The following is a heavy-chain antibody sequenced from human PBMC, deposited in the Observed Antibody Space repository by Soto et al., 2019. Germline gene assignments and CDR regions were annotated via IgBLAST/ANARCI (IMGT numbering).Heavy chain of an antibody. CDR3: ARVEAVAGLYNYHGLDV. V-gene: IGHV1-69*12. J-gene: IGHJ6*02. CDR1: GGTFSNYA. Sequence: QVQLVQSGAEVKKPGSSVKVSCKVSGGTFSNYAIDWVRLAPGHGLEWMGWIVPLFGTTYYTQKFQGRAKIIADDSTTTAYLEMSSLRSEDTAIYYCARVEAVAGLYNYHGLDVWGQGTAVTVSS. CDR2: IVPLFGTT. D-gene: IGHD6-19*01.